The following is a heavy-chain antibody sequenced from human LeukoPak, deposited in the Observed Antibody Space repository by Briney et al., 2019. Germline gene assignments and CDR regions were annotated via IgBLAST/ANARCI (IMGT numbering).Heavy chain of an antibody. CDR2: ISYDGSNK. V-gene: IGHV3-30*04. D-gene: IGHD3-22*01. CDR3: AREVGLFPDY. J-gene: IGHJ4*02. Sequence: GGSLRLSCAASGFTFSSYAMHWVRQAPGKGLEWVAVISYDGSNKYYADSVEGRFTVSRDNSKNTLYLQMNSLRAEDTAVYYCAREVGLFPDYWGQGTLVTVSS. CDR1: GFTFSSYA.